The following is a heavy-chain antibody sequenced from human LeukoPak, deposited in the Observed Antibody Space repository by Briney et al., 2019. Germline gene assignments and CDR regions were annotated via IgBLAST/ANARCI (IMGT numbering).Heavy chain of an antibody. Sequence: GGSLRLSCTASGFTFSDHYMDWVRQAPGKGLEWVGRIKNKANSYTTEYAASVKGRFTISRDDSKSSLYLQMNSLRAEDTAVYYCAKGEGLNSYDVTGRGYWGQGTLVTVSS. J-gene: IGHJ4*02. CDR1: GFTFSDHY. D-gene: IGHD5-18*01. V-gene: IGHV3-72*01. CDR3: AKGEGLNSYDVTGRGY. CDR2: IKNKANSYTT.